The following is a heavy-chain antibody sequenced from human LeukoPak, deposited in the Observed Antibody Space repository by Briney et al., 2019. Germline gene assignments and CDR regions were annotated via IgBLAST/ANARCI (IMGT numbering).Heavy chain of an antibody. CDR2: LSFDGTTK. J-gene: IGHJ4*02. Sequence: GGSLRLSCAASGFTFSSFGMHWVRQAPGKGLEWVAVLSFDGTTKYYTDSVKGRFTISRDNSKNTLYLQMNSLRPEDTAVYYCAREGAVGANFDYWGQGTLVTVSS. V-gene: IGHV3-30*03. CDR3: AREGAVGANFDY. CDR1: GFTFSSFG. D-gene: IGHD1-26*01.